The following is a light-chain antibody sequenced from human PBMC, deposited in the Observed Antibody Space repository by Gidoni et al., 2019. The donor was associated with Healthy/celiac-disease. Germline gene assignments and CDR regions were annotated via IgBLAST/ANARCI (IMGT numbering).Light chain of an antibody. CDR1: QSISSW. CDR2: DAS. V-gene: IGKV1-5*01. CDR3: QQYNSYSGYT. Sequence: DIPMTQSPSTLSASVGDRVTITCRASQSISSWLAWYQQKPGKAPKLLIYDASSLESGVPSRFSGSGSGTEFTLTISSLQPDDFATYYCQQYNSYSGYTFGQXTKLEIK. J-gene: IGKJ2*01.